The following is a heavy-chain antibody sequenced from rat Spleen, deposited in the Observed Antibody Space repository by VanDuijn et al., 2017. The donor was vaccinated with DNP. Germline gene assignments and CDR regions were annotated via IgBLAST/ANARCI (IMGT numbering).Heavy chain of an antibody. Sequence: EVQLVESGGGPVQPGRSLKLSCAVSGITFSDHNMAWVRQAPKKGLEWVAIISYDGRDTYYRDSVKGRFTISRDNAKSTLYLQMNSLRSEDTATYYCTRINYGGYYYVMDAWGQGTSVTVSS. CDR2: ISYDGRDT. V-gene: IGHV5-7*01. D-gene: IGHD1-11*01. CDR3: TRINYGGYYYVMDA. CDR1: GITFSDHN. J-gene: IGHJ4*01.